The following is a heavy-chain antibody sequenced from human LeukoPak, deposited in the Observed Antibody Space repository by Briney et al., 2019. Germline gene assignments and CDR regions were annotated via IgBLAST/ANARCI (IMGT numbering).Heavy chain of an antibody. J-gene: IGHJ6*03. CDR1: EFTFSSYA. V-gene: IGHV3-23*01. D-gene: IGHD3-22*01. CDR2: ISGNGGST. Sequence: GGSLRLSCAASEFTFSSYAMSWVRQAPGKGLEWVSGISGNGGSTYYADSVKGRFTISRDNSKNTLYLQMNSLRAEDTAVYYCAREVVNEVYMDVWGKGTTVTISS. CDR3: AREVVNEVYMDV.